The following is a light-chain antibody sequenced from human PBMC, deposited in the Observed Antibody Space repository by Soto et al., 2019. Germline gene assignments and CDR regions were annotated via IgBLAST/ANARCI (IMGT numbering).Light chain of an antibody. J-gene: IGKJ1*01. V-gene: IGKV3-20*01. CDR3: QQYGSSPVT. CDR2: GAS. Sequence: IVLTQSPATLSLSPGKRATLSCRASQNISSYLAWYQQKPGQAPRLLIYGASSRATGIPDRFSGSGSGTDFTLTISRLEPEDFAVYYCQQYGSSPVTFGQGTKVDIK. CDR1: QNISSY.